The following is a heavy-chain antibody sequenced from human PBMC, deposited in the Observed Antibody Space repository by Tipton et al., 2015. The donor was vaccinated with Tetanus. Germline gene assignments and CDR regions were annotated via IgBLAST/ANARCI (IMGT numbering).Heavy chain of an antibody. J-gene: IGHJ4*02. Sequence: SLRLSCAASGLTFSDYGMHWVRQAPGNGLEWVAVVSSDGRTKFYADSVRGRFTVSRDNSKNTLYLQMNSLRAEDTAVYYCARGTSRIVYYFDYWGQGTLVTVSS. D-gene: IGHD2-21*01. V-gene: IGHV3-33*08. CDR3: ARGTSRIVYYFDY. CDR1: GLTFSDYG. CDR2: VSSDGRTK.